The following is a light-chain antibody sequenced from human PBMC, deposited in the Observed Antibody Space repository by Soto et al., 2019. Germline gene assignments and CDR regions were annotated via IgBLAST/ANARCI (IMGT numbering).Light chain of an antibody. Sequence: EIVITQSPATLSVSPGERATLSCRASQSVSSNLAWYRQKPGQAPRLLISGASTRATGIPARFSGSGSGTDFTLTISSLQSEDSAVYYCQQYNNWPSWTFGQGTKV. V-gene: IGKV3-15*01. J-gene: IGKJ1*01. CDR2: GAS. CDR3: QQYNNWPSWT. CDR1: QSVSSN.